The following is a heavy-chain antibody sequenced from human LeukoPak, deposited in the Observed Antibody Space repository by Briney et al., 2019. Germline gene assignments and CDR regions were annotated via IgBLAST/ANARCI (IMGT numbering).Heavy chain of an antibody. D-gene: IGHD3-16*02. CDR3: AKDMSRCGELTFLFDY. Sequence: GGSLRLSCAASGFTFDNYAMHWVRQAPGKGLEWVSGISWNSGSMGYADSVKGRFTISRDNAKNSLYLQMNSLRAEDTALYYCAKDMSRCGELTFLFDYWGQGTLVTVSS. V-gene: IGHV3-9*01. CDR2: ISWNSGSM. J-gene: IGHJ4*02. CDR1: GFTFDNYA.